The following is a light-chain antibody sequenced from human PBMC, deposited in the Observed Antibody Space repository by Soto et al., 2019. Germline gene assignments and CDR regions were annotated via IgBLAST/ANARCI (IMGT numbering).Light chain of an antibody. CDR1: PSFGTD. CDR3: QQRSNWQLT. V-gene: IGKV3D-11*02. J-gene: IGKJ4*01. CDR2: DAS. Sequence: ALTQSPATLSLSPGERATLSCRPSPSFGTDLAWYQHKPGQAPRLLFFDASNRATGTPARFSARGAGTAFTLTISSLEPEDSAVYFCQQRSNWQLTFGGGTKVEIK.